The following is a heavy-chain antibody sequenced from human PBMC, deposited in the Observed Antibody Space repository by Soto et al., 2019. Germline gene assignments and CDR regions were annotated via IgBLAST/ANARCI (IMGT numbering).Heavy chain of an antibody. CDR1: GYTPTSYY. CDR3: ARGISTNRYYYYYGMDV. Sequence: ASVKVSCKASGYTPTSYYLHWVRQAPGQGPEWMGIINPSGGITNDAQKFQDRVTMTSDTSTSTVYMELSSLRSEDTAVYYCARGISTNRYYYYYGMDVWGQGTTVTVSS. D-gene: IGHD2-8*01. V-gene: IGHV1-46*01. J-gene: IGHJ6*02. CDR2: INPSGGIT.